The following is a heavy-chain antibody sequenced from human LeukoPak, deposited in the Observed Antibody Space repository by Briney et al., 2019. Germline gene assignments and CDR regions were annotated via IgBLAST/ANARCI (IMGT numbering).Heavy chain of an antibody. CDR1: GGSISDSSYY. Sequence: SETLSLTCTVSGGSISDSSYYWGWIRQPPGKGLEWIGTIFYSGSAYYRPSLKSRVTMFVDTSKNQFSLKLSSVTAADTAVYYCARRGGYYGSGRTYWFDPWGLGTLVTVSS. CDR3: ARRGGYYGSGRTYWFDP. V-gene: IGHV4-39*01. CDR2: IFYSGSA. J-gene: IGHJ5*02. D-gene: IGHD3-10*01.